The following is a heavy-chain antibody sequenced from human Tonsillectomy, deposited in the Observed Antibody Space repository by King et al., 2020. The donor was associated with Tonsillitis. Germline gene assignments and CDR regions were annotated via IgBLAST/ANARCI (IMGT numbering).Heavy chain of an antibody. V-gene: IGHV3-30-3*01. CDR2: ISYDGSNK. D-gene: IGHD2-15*01. Sequence: QLVQSGGGVVQPGRSLRLSCAASGFNFSSYAMHWVRQAPGKGLEWVAVISYDGSNKYYADSVKGRFTISRDNSKNTLYLQMNSLRAEDTAVYYCARELYCSGGSCYELGFDYWGQGTLVTVSS. J-gene: IGHJ4*02. CDR1: GFNFSSYA. CDR3: ARELYCSGGSCYELGFDY.